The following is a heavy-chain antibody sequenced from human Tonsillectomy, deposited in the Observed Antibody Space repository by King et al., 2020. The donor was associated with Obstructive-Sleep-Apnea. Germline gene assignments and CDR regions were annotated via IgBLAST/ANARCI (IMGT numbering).Heavy chain of an antibody. Sequence: VQLQESGPGLVKPSETLSLTCTVSGGSISTYYWSWIRQPPGKGLEWIGFISYTGSPDYNPSLKSRVTISADTSKNQFSLKLSSVTAADTAVYYCARVGVDYDILTAHSRHRDWFDPWGQGTLVTVSS. D-gene: IGHD3-9*01. CDR1: GGSISTYY. V-gene: IGHV4-59*01. CDR3: ARVGVDYDILTAHSRHRDWFDP. J-gene: IGHJ5*02. CDR2: ISYTGSP.